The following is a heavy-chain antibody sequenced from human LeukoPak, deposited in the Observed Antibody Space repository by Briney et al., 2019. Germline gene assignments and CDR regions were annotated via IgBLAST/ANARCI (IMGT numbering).Heavy chain of an antibody. CDR1: GGSISSGGYY. CDR3: ARVGGYGDYYDY. Sequence: SETLSLTCTVSGGSISSGGYYWSWIRQHPGKGLEWIGYIYYSGSTYYNPSLKSRVTISVDTSKNQFSLKLSSVTAAGTAVYYCARVGGYGDYYDYWGQGTLVTVSS. D-gene: IGHD4-17*01. J-gene: IGHJ4*02. CDR2: IYYSGST. V-gene: IGHV4-31*03.